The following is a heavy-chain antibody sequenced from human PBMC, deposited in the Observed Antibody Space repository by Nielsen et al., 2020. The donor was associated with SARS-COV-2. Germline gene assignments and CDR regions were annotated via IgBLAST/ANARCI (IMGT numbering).Heavy chain of an antibody. V-gene: IGHV5-51*01. Sequence: KVSCKGSGYSFTSYWIGWVRQMPGKGLEWMGIIYPGDSDTRYSPSFQGQVTISADKSISTAYLQWSSLKASDTAMYYCARSRLWLEWYYGMDVWGQGTTVTVSS. CDR3: ARSRLWLEWYYGMDV. D-gene: IGHD3-3*01. CDR1: GYSFTSYW. J-gene: IGHJ6*02. CDR2: IYPGDSDT.